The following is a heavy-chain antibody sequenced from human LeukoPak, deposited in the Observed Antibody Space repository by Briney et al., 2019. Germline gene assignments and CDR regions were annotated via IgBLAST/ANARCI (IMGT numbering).Heavy chain of an antibody. CDR3: ARADHYGSGSYLFGY. J-gene: IGHJ4*02. D-gene: IGHD3-10*01. V-gene: IGHV4-59*08. CDR2: IYYSGST. CDR1: GGSISSYY. Sequence: SETLSLTCTVPGGSISSYYWSWIRQPPGKGLEWIGYIYYSGSTNYNPSLKSRVTISVDTSKNQFSLKLSSVTAADTAVYYCARADHYGSGSYLFGYLGQGTLVTVSS.